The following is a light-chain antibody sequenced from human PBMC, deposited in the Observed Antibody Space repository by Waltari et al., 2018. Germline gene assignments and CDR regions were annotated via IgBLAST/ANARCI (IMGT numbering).Light chain of an antibody. V-gene: IGLV3-19*01. CDR2: GQD. CDR3: LSRDISSTRF. J-gene: IGLJ2*01. CDR1: SLRRYS. Sequence: SSELTQDPTVSVALGQTVRITCQGDSLRRYSASWYQPRPGQAPVLVFYGQDNRPSGIPDRFSGSTSGDTATLTITGTQAEDEADYYCLSRDISSTRFFGGGTRLTV.